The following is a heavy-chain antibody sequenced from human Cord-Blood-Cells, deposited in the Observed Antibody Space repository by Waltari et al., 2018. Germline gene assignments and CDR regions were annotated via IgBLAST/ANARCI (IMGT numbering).Heavy chain of an antibody. V-gene: IGHV4-34*01. CDR1: RETFRLSC. CDR3: ARVFAMSYDSSGYYFDY. Sequence: VRLQQWGDALSMPPDPLSATCAVARETFRLSCWTGICRPPGKGLEWIGEINHSGSTNYNPSLKSRVTISVDTSKNQFSLKLSSVTAADTAVYYCARVFAMSYDSSGYYFDYWGQGTLVTVSS. J-gene: IGHJ4*02. D-gene: IGHD3-22*01. CDR2: INHSGST.